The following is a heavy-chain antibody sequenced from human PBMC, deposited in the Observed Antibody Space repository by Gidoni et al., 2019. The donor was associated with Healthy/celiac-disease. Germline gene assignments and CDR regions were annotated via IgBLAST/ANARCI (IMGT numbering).Heavy chain of an antibody. CDR2: IWYNRCNK. CDR3: ARDRASSWYDAGDFYY. J-gene: IGHJ4*02. D-gene: IGHD6-13*01. CDR1: GCTVSRHG. V-gene: IGHV3-33*01. Sequence: QVQLVESGGGGVQPGRSLRLSWAESGCTVSRHGMHWVRQAQGKGLEWVAVIWYNRCNKYYADSVKGRFTISRDNSKNTLYLQINILRAEDTAVYYCARDRASSWYDAGDFYYCGQGTLVTVSS.